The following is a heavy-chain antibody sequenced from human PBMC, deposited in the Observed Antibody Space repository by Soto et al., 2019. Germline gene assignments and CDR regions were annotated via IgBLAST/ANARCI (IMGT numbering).Heavy chain of an antibody. V-gene: IGHV5-51*01. Sequence: EVQLVQSGAEVKKPGESLKISCKGSGYSFTSFWIGWVRQMSGRGLEWMGIFYPGDSKIRYSPSFQGEVTISADKSSSTAYLQWSSLKASDTVMYYCAAGSVASTTFDYWGQGTLVTVSS. CDR2: FYPGDSKI. J-gene: IGHJ4*02. D-gene: IGHD6-19*01. CDR3: AAGSVASTTFDY. CDR1: GYSFTSFW.